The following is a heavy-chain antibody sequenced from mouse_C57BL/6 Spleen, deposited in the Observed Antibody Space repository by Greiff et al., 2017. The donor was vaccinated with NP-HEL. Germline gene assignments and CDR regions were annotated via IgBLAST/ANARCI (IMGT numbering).Heavy chain of an antibody. CDR2: IWRGGST. CDR1: GFSLTSYG. V-gene: IGHV2-5*01. J-gene: IGHJ4*01. CDR3: ANAKPSGTPYAMDY. Sequence: VMLVESGPGLVQPSQSLSITCTVSGFSLTSYGVHWVRQSPGKGLEWLGVIWRGGSTDYNAAFMSRLSITKDNSKSQVFFKMNSLQADDTAIYYCANAKPSGTPYAMDYWGQGTSVTVSS. D-gene: IGHD4-1*01.